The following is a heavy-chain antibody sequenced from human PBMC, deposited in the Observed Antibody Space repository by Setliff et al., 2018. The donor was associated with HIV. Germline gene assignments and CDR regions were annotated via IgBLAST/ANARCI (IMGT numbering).Heavy chain of an antibody. CDR1: GGSLSGYY. Sequence: SETLSLTCAVYGGSLSGYYWSWIRQPPGKGLEWIGYIYFSGTTNYNPSLKSRVTISVDTSKNQFSLNLNSVTAADTAVYYCARAGGEEIYDSSGLCDYWGQGTLVTVSS. CDR3: ARAGGEEIYDSSGLCDY. V-gene: IGHV4-59*01. CDR2: IYFSGTT. D-gene: IGHD3-22*01. J-gene: IGHJ4*02.